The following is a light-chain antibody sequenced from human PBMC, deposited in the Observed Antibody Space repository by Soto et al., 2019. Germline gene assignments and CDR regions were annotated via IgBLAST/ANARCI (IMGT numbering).Light chain of an antibody. CDR2: EVT. V-gene: IGLV2-8*01. CDR3: SSYAGSDNYV. CDR1: SSDVGGYNY. Sequence: QSALTQPPSASGSPGQSVTISCTGTSSDVGGYNYVSWYQQRPGKAPKLMIYEVTKRPSGVPDRFSGSRSGNTASLTVSGLQAEDEAAYYCSSYAGSDNYVFGTGTKVTVL. J-gene: IGLJ1*01.